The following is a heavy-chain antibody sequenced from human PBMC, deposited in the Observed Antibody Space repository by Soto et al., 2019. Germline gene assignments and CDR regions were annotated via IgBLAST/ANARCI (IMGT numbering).Heavy chain of an antibody. Sequence: ASVKVSCKASGYTFTRYYVHWVRQAPGQGLEWVGIINPRDGSTSYAQNFKGRVTMTRDTSTSTVYMNLNSLRSEDTAVYYCARVDCSGGSCYHLDYWG. CDR2: INPRDGST. V-gene: IGHV1-46*01. CDR1: GYTFTRYY. CDR3: ARVDCSGGSCYHLDY. J-gene: IGHJ4*01. D-gene: IGHD2-15*01.